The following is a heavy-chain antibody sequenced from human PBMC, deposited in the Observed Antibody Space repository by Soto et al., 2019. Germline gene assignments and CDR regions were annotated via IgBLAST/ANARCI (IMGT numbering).Heavy chain of an antibody. CDR3: ARVGSGSYYDFSWFDP. V-gene: IGHV4-59*01. Sequence: PSETLSLTCTFSGGSISAYYWSWIRQPPGKGLEWIGHIYYSGSTNYSPSLKSRVTISIDTSKRQFSLKLRSVTAADTAVYYCARVGSGSYYDFSWFDPWGQGKVVTVSS. CDR1: GGSISAYY. J-gene: IGHJ5*02. CDR2: IYYSGST. D-gene: IGHD1-26*01.